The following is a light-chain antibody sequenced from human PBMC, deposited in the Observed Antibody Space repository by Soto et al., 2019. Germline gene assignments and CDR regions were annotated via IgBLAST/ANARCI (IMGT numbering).Light chain of an antibody. CDR2: EVN. CDR3: SSWTSSTTQV. Sequence: QSALAQPASVSGSLGQSITISCTGTSSDVGGYNFVSWYQQHPGKAPKLMIYEVNNRPSGVSNRFSGSKSGNTASLTISGLQAEDEADYYCSSWTSSTTQVLGGGPKLTVL. V-gene: IGLV2-14*01. J-gene: IGLJ3*02. CDR1: SSDVGGYNF.